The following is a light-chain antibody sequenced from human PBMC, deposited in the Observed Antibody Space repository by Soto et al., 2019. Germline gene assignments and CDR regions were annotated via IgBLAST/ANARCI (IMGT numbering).Light chain of an antibody. CDR1: QSVSKNY. CDR2: GAS. V-gene: IGKV3-20*01. CDR3: QQYGRSSYT. J-gene: IGKJ2*01. Sequence: EIVLTQSPGTLSLSPGERATLSCRASQSVSKNYLAWYQQKPGQAPRLLIYGASSRATGISDRFSGSGSGTDFTLTISRLEPEDLAVYYCQQYGRSSYTFGQGTKVEIK.